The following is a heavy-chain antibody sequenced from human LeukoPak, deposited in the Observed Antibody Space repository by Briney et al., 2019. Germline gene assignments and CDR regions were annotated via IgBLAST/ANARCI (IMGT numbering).Heavy chain of an antibody. CDR2: INEDGSVE. V-gene: IGHV3-7*01. Sequence: GGSLRLSCAASGFTFSSYSMNWVRQAPGKGLEWLANINEDGSVENYVASVKGRFTISRDNAKNSLYLEMTSLRAEDTALYLCVRNRAYSTFDYWGPATLVTVSS. J-gene: IGHJ4*01. CDR3: VRNRAYSTFDY. D-gene: IGHD1-26*01. CDR1: GFTFSSYS.